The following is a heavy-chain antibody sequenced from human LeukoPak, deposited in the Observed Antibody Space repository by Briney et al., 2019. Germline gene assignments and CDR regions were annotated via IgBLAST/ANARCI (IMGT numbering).Heavy chain of an antibody. CDR1: GFTFSSYE. D-gene: IGHD3-10*01. V-gene: IGHV3-48*03. CDR2: ISSSGSTI. Sequence: GGSLRLSCAASGFTFSSYEMNWVRQAPGKGLEWVSYISSSGSTIYYADSVKGQFTISRDNSKNTLYLQMNSLRAEDTAVYYCAKFGMVRGVIVRDYWGQGTLVTVSS. CDR3: AKFGMVRGVIVRDY. J-gene: IGHJ4*02.